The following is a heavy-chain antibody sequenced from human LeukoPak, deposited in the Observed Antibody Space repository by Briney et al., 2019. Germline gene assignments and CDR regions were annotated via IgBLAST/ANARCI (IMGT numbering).Heavy chain of an antibody. CDR1: GGSFSGYY. CDR3: ARVRGSSGYYYGWYFDL. V-gene: IGHV4-34*01. Sequence: SETLSLTCAVYGGSFSGYYWSWIRQPPGKGLEWIGEINHSGSTNYNPSLKSRVTISVDTSKNQFSLKLSSVTAADTAVYYCARVRGSSGYYYGWYFDLWGRSTLVTVSS. CDR2: INHSGST. D-gene: IGHD3-22*01. J-gene: IGHJ2*01.